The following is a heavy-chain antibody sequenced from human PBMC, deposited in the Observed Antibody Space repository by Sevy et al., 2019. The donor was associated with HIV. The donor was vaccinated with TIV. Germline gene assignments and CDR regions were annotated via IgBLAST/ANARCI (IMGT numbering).Heavy chain of an antibody. J-gene: IGHJ5*02. CDR3: ARHDSSGWYSDWFDP. CDR1: GGSISGSSYY. D-gene: IGHD6-19*01. CDR2: IYYSGST. V-gene: IGHV4-39*01. Sequence: SETLSLTCTVSGGSISGSSYYWGWIRQPPGKGLAWIGSIYYSGSTYYNPSLKSRVTISADTSKNQFSLKLSSVTAADTAMYYCARHDSSGWYSDWFDPWGQGTLVTVSS.